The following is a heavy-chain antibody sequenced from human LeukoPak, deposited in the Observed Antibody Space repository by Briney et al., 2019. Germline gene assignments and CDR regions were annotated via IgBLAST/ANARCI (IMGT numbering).Heavy chain of an antibody. CDR3: ARGPRGTMVRGVITPLDY. CDR1: GFTFSSYS. J-gene: IGHJ4*02. CDR2: ISSTSSYI. D-gene: IGHD3-10*01. Sequence: GGSLSLSCAASGFTFSSYSINWVRQAPGKGLEWVSSISSTSSYIYYADSVKGRFTISRDNAKNSLYLQMNSLRAEDTAVYYCARGPRGTMVRGVITPLDYWGQGTLVTVSS. V-gene: IGHV3-21*01.